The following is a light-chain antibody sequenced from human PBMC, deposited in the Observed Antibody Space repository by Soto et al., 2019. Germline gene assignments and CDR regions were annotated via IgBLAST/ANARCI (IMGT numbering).Light chain of an antibody. CDR2: AAS. V-gene: IGKV1-39*01. J-gene: IGKJ1*01. CDR3: QQTYNTRT. Sequence: DIQMTQSPSSLSASVGDRVTITFRASQSISNNLNWYQQKPGKAPKLLIYAASSLQSGVPSRFSGSGSGTDFTLTISSLQLEDFATYYCQQTYNTRTFGQGTKVDIK. CDR1: QSISNN.